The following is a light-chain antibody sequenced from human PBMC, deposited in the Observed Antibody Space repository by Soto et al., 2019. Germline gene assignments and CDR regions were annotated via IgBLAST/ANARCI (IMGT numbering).Light chain of an antibody. CDR3: QQYDSYSEGFT. J-gene: IGKJ3*01. V-gene: IGKV1-5*01. CDR1: QSISSW. CDR2: DAS. Sequence: DIQMTQSPSTLSGSVGDRVTITCRASQSISSWLAWYQQKPGKAPKLLIYDASSLESGVPPRFSGSGFGTEFTLTISSLQPDDFATYYCQQYDSYSEGFTFGPGTKVDIK.